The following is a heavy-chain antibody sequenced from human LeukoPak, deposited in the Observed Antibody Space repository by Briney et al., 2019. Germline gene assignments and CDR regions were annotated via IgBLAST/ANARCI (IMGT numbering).Heavy chain of an antibody. CDR3: ARDWGDDSSGSVDAFDI. Sequence: ASVEVSCKASGYTFTGYYMHWVRQAPGQGLEWMGWINPNSGGTNYAQKFQGRVTMTRDTSISTAYMELSRLRSDDTAVYYCARDWGDDSSGSVDAFDIWGQGTMVTVSS. CDR2: INPNSGGT. CDR1: GYTFTGYY. V-gene: IGHV1-2*02. D-gene: IGHD3-22*01. J-gene: IGHJ3*02.